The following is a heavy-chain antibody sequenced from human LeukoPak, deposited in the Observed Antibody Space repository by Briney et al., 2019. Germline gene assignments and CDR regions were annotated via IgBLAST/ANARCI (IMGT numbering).Heavy chain of an antibody. CDR1: GYTFTGYY. V-gene: IGHV1-2*04. CDR2: INPNSGGT. J-gene: IGHJ6*02. Sequence: ASVKVSCKASGYTFTGYYMHWARQAPGQGLEWMGWINPNSGGTNYAQKFQGWVTMTRDTSISTAYMELSRLRSDDTAVYYCARAPGYSSSWYYYYYGMDVWGQGTTVTVSS. D-gene: IGHD6-13*01. CDR3: ARAPGYSSSWYYYYYGMDV.